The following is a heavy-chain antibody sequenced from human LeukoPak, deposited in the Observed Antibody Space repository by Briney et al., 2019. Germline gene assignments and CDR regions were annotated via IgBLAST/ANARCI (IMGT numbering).Heavy chain of an antibody. J-gene: IGHJ5*02. Sequence: GASVKVSCKASGYTFTGHYMHWVRQAPGQGLEWMGWINPNSGGTNYAQKFQGRVTMTRDTSISTAYMELSRLRSDDTAVYYCAREEEPGGWFDPWGQGTLVTVSS. CDR1: GYTFTGHY. CDR2: INPNSGGT. V-gene: IGHV1-2*02. D-gene: IGHD1-14*01. CDR3: AREEEPGGWFDP.